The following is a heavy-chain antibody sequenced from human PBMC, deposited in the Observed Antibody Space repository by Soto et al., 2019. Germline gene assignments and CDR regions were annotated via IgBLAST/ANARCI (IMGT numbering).Heavy chain of an antibody. J-gene: IGHJ3*02. CDR1: GGSISSGDYY. V-gene: IGHV4-30-4*01. D-gene: IGHD3-22*01. CDR3: ARDGVVREYYYDSSVQNAFDI. Sequence: SETLSLTCTVSGGSISSGDYYWSWIRQPPGKGLEWIGYIYYSGSTYYNPSLKSRVTISVDTSKDQFSLKLSSVTAADTAVYYCARDGVVREYYYDSSVQNAFDIWGQGTMVTVSS. CDR2: IYYSGST.